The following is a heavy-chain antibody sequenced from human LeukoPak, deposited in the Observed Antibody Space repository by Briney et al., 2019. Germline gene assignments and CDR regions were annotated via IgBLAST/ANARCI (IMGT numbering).Heavy chain of an antibody. CDR3: AGHHPRNTVDF. CDR2: ISDIGSI. Sequence: SETLSLTCTVSGGSISSYYWSWIRQPPGKGLEWIAYISDIGSINYNPSLKSRVTISLDTSKNQFFLKLSSVTAADTAVYYCAGHHPRNTVDFWGQGTLVTVSS. V-gene: IGHV4-59*08. CDR1: GGSISSYY. D-gene: IGHD2-8*02. J-gene: IGHJ4*02.